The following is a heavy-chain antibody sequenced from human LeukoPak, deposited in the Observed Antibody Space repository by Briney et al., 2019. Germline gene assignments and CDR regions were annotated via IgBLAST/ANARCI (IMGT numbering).Heavy chain of an antibody. Sequence: SETLSPTCAVYGGSFSGYYWSWIRQPPGKGLEWIGEINHSGSTNYNPSLKSRVTISVDTSKNQFSLKLSSVTAADTAVYYCAREALPACSGGSCYRAPFDYWGQGTLVTVSS. J-gene: IGHJ4*02. CDR1: GGSFSGYY. CDR2: INHSGST. CDR3: AREALPACSGGSCYRAPFDY. V-gene: IGHV4-34*01. D-gene: IGHD2-15*01.